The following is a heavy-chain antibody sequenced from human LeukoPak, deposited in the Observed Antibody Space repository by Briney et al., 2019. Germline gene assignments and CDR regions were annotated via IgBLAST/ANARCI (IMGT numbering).Heavy chain of an antibody. J-gene: IGHJ4*02. CDR3: AKRIGVWGSCPLDY. V-gene: IGHV3-7*01. CDR2: IKEDGSGK. Sequence: PGGSLRLSCTASGFTFGEYVMSWFRQAPGKGLEWVANIKEDGSGKYYVDSVKGRFTIFRDNAKNSLYLQMNSLRAEDTAVYYCAKRIGVWGSCPLDYWGQGTLVTVSS. CDR1: GFTFGEYV. D-gene: IGHD3-16*01.